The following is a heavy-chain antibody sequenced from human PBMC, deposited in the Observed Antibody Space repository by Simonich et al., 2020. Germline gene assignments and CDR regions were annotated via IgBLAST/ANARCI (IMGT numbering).Heavy chain of an antibody. CDR1: GYSFPSYW. CDR2: SYPGYSDN. CDR3: VRPDSGYDYFDY. D-gene: IGHD5-12*01. J-gene: IGHJ4*02. V-gene: IGHV5-51*03. Sequence: EVQLVQTGAVVKKPGECLKISCKGFGYSFPSYWIGLVRQMPGKGLEWNGISYPGYSDNRYSPTFQGQVTNSADKSISTAYLQWSSLKASDTAMYYCVRPDSGYDYFDYWGQGTLVTVSS.